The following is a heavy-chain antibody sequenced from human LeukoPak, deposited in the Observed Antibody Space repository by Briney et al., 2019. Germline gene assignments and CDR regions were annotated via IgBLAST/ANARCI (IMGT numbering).Heavy chain of an antibody. CDR1: GGSFSGYY. CDR3: ASRGYCSSTSCPPPGY. J-gene: IGHJ4*02. Sequence: SETLSLTCAVYGGSFSGYYWTWIRQPPGKGLEWIREINHSGGTNYNPSLKSRVTISVDTSKNQFSLKLSSVTAADTAVYYCASRGYCSSTSCPPPGYWGQGTLVTVSS. CDR2: INHSGGT. V-gene: IGHV4-34*01. D-gene: IGHD2-2*01.